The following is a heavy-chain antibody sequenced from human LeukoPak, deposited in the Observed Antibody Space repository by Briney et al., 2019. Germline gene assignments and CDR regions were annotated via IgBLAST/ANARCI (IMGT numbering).Heavy chain of an antibody. Sequence: HPGGSLRLSCAASGFTFNNSAMSWVRQAPGKGLEWVSSISGSGRSTYYADSVKGRFTVSKDSSKNTLFLQTNSLRPGDTAIYYCSRHGPRGPFASGTSRVYYGLDVWGKGTTVTVSS. J-gene: IGHJ6*04. V-gene: IGHV3-23*01. CDR2: ISGSGRST. CDR3: SRHGPRGPFASGTSRVYYGLDV. D-gene: IGHD3-10*01. CDR1: GFTFNNSA.